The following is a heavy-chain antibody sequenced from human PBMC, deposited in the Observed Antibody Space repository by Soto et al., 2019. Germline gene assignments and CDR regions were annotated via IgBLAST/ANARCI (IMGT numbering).Heavy chain of an antibody. Sequence: GASVKVSCKASGGTFSSYAISWVRQAPGQGLEWMGGIIPIFGTANYAQKFQGRVTITADESTSTAYMELSSLRSEDTAVYYCARAHNCSSTSCYFPGYYGMDVWGQGTTVTVSS. CDR1: GGTFSSYA. CDR3: ARAHNCSSTSCYFPGYYGMDV. D-gene: IGHD2-2*01. V-gene: IGHV1-69*13. J-gene: IGHJ6*02. CDR2: IIPIFGTA.